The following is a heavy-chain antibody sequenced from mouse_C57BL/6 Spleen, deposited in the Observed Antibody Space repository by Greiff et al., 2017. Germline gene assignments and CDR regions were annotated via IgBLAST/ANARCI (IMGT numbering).Heavy chain of an antibody. V-gene: IGHV1-52*01. CDR1: GYTFTSYW. CDR2: IDPSDSET. D-gene: IGHD6-5*01. Sequence: QVQLQQPGAELVRPGSSVKLSCKASGYTFTSYWMHWVKQRPIQGLEWIGNIDPSDSETHYNQKFKDKATLTVDKSSSQAYMQLSSLTSEDSAVYCCASQSSYLDWFAYWGQGTLVTVSA. J-gene: IGHJ3*01. CDR3: ASQSSYLDWFAY.